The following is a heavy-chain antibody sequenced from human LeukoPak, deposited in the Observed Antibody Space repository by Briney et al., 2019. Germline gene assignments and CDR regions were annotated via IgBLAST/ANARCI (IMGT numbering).Heavy chain of an antibody. Sequence: SETLSLSCAVYGGSFSGYYWSWIRQPPGKGLEWIGEINHSGSTNYNPSLKSRVTISVDTSKNQFSLKLSSVTAADTAVYYCARVGADGSGFLFDYWGQGTLVTVSS. D-gene: IGHD3-10*01. CDR3: ARVGADGSGFLFDY. V-gene: IGHV4-34*01. CDR2: INHSGST. CDR1: GGSFSGYY. J-gene: IGHJ4*02.